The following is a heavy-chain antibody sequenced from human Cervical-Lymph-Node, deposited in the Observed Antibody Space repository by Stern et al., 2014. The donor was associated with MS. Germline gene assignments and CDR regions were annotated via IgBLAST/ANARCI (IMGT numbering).Heavy chain of an antibody. D-gene: IGHD3-16*01. CDR1: GLTLSNNG. V-gene: IGHV3-33*01. J-gene: IGHJ1*01. CDR3: AGGGGWTSAH. CDR2: IGYDGINK. Sequence: VQLVQSGGGVVQPGKSLRLSCAASGLTLSNNGMHWVRQAPGKGPEWVALIGYDGINKYYADSVKGRFTISRDTSNNSLFLQMNSLRAEDTAVYYCAGGGGWTSAHWGQGTLVTVSS.